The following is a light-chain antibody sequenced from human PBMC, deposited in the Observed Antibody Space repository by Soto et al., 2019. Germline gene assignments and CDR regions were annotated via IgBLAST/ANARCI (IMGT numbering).Light chain of an antibody. J-gene: IGKJ4*01. CDR1: QSLLHSNGYNY. Sequence: DIVMTQSPLSLPVTPGAPASISCRSSQSLLHSNGYNYLDWYLQKPGQTPQLLIYLGSNRASGVPDRFSGSGSGTDFTLKISRVEAEDVGVYYCMQALQTRLTFGGVTKVEIK. CDR3: MQALQTRLT. V-gene: IGKV2-28*01. CDR2: LGS.